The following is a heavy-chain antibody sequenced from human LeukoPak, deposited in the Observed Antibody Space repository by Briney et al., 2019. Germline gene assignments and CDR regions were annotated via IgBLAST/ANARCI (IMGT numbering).Heavy chain of an antibody. V-gene: IGHV3-74*01. CDR1: GFTFSRYW. Sequence: GGSLRLSCAASGFTFSRYWMHWVRQAPGKGPVWVSRFATDGNTNYADPVKGRFTISRDNAKNTLYLQMNSLRAEDTAVYYCARGYYGGSDYYLFDYWGQGTLVTVSS. D-gene: IGHD2-21*02. CDR3: ARGYYGGSDYYLFDY. CDR2: FATDGNT. J-gene: IGHJ4*02.